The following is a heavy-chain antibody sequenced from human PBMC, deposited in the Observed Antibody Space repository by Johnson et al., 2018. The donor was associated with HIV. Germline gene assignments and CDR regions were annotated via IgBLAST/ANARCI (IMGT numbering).Heavy chain of an antibody. Sequence: QVQLVESGGGLVKPGGSLRLSCAASGFTFSDYYMRWIRQAPGKGLEWVSYISSSGSTIYYADSVKGRFTISRDNAKNSLYLQMNSLRAEDTAVYSCARERNYGTHAAFDIWGQGTMVTVSS. CDR2: ISSSGSTI. V-gene: IGHV3-11*04. CDR3: ARERNYGTHAAFDI. CDR1: GFTFSDYY. J-gene: IGHJ3*02. D-gene: IGHD1-7*01.